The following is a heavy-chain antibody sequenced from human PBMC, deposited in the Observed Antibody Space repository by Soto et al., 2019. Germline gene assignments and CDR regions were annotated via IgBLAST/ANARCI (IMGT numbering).Heavy chain of an antibody. Sequence: PSETLSLTCTVSGGSISSSSYYGGWIRQPPGKGLEWIGSIYYSGSTYYNPSLKSRVTISVDTSKNHFSLKLSSVTAADTAVYYCATQEVGGSYVYTFDPWGQGTLVTV. D-gene: IGHD1-26*01. CDR1: GGSISSSSYY. CDR2: IYYSGST. V-gene: IGHV4-39*02. CDR3: ATQEVGGSYVYTFDP. J-gene: IGHJ5*02.